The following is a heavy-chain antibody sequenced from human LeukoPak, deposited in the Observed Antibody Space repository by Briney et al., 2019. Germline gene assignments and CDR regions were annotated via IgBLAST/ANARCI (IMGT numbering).Heavy chain of an antibody. V-gene: IGHV1-69*05. CDR1: GGTFNNSD. CDR2: IMPLFGTA. CDR3: ARDVHGDYGSGWFDP. Sequence: SVKVSCKTSGGTFNNSDISWVRQAPGQGLEWLGGIMPLFGTAGYAQKFQGRVTITKDESTRTVYLELTSLTSDDTAVYYCARDVHGDYGSGWFDPWGQGTLVSVSS. J-gene: IGHJ5*02. D-gene: IGHD4-17*01.